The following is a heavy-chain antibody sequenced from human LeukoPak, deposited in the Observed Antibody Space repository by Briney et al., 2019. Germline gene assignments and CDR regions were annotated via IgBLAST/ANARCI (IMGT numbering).Heavy chain of an antibody. Sequence: SETLSLTCTVSGVSISSYYWSWIRQPPGKGLEWIGYIDYSGSTAYNPSLNGRVAVSVDTSKNQFSLKLMSVTAADTAVYYCARLNGGNWGPGILVTVSS. CDR1: GVSISSYY. CDR2: IDYSGST. V-gene: IGHV4-59*08. J-gene: IGHJ4*02. CDR3: ARLNGGN. D-gene: IGHD4-23*01.